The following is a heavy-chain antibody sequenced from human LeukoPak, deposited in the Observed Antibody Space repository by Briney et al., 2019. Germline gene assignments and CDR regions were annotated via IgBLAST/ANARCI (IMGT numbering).Heavy chain of an antibody. CDR1: AFTFSSHW. V-gene: IGHV3-7*05. CDR2: IRQDGSEK. CDR3: ASFKTTMAYFFDY. Sequence: GGSLRLSCAASAFTFSSHWMSWVRQAPGKGLEWVANIRQDGSEKYYVDSVKGRFTISRDNAKNSLYLQMNSLRAEDTAVYYCASFKTTMAYFFDYWGQGTLVTVSS. D-gene: IGHD5-18*01. J-gene: IGHJ4*02.